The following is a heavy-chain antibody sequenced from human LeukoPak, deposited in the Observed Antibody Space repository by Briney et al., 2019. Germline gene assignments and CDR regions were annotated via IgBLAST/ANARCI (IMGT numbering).Heavy chain of an antibody. V-gene: IGHV3-48*02. Sequence: GGSLRLSCAASGFTFSSYSMNWVRQDPGQGLEWVPYISGGSGTIYYADSVKGRFTISRDNAKNSLYLEMNSLRDEDTAVYYCATYYYGSDVYFQHWGQGTLVTVSS. D-gene: IGHD3-10*01. CDR1: GFTFSSYS. CDR2: ISGGSGTI. CDR3: ATYYYGSDVYFQH. J-gene: IGHJ1*01.